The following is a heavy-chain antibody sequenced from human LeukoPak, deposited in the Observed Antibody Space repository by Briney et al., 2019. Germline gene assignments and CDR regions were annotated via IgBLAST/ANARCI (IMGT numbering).Heavy chain of an antibody. V-gene: IGHV6-1*01. CDR1: GDSVSSNSAA. CDR2: TYYRSKWHN. Sequence: SQTLPLTCAISGDSVSSNSAAWNWIRQSPSRGLEWLGRTYYRSKWHNDYAVSVKSRIIINPDTSKNQFSLQLNSVTPEDTAVYYCARDEQWLEYYAFDIWGQGTMVTVFS. J-gene: IGHJ3*02. CDR3: ARDEQWLEYYAFDI. D-gene: IGHD6-19*01.